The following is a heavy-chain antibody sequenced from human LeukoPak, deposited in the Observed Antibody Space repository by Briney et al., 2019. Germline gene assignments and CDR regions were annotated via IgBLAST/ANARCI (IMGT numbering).Heavy chain of an antibody. CDR1: GGSISSSNW. D-gene: IGHD4-17*01. CDR2: IYHRGNT. CDR3: ARDADSTVDY. V-gene: IGHV4-4*02. J-gene: IGHJ4*02. Sequence: SGTLSLTCAVSGGSISSSNWWNWVRQTPGKGLEWIGEIYHRGNTHYNPSLKSRVTMSVDTSTNQFSLRVNSVTAADTAVYYCARDADSTVDYWGQGTLVTVSS.